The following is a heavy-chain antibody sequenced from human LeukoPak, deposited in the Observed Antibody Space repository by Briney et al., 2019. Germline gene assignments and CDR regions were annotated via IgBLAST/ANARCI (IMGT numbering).Heavy chain of an antibody. V-gene: IGHV4-59*08. J-gene: IGHJ3*02. CDR2: IYYSGST. Sequence: SETLSLTCTVSGGSISSYYWSWIRQPPGKGLEWIGYIYYSGSTNYNPSLKSRVTISVDTSKNQFSLKLSSVTAADTAVDYCARGKLEQWLRNAFDIWGQGTMVTVSS. D-gene: IGHD6-19*01. CDR1: GGSISSYY. CDR3: ARGKLEQWLRNAFDI.